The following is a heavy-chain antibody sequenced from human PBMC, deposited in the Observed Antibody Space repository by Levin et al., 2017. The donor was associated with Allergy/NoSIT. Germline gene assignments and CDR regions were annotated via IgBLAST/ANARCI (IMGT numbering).Heavy chain of an antibody. D-gene: IGHD5-24*01. Sequence: SQTLSLTCTVSGGSIRSYYWSWIRQPPGKGLEWIGYIYSSGSTNYNPSLKSRVTISVDTSKNQFSLKLSSVTAADTAVYYCARVGVEMATNVLDYWGQGTLVTVSS. CDR2: IYSSGST. CDR1: GGSIRSYY. V-gene: IGHV4-59*01. J-gene: IGHJ4*02. CDR3: ARVGVEMATNVLDY.